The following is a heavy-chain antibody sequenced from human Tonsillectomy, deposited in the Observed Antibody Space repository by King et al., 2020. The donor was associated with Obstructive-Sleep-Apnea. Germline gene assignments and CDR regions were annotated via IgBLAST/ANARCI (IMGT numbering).Heavy chain of an antibody. Sequence: VQLQESGPGLVKPSQTLSLTCTVSGGSISSSDFYWGWIRQPPGKGLDWVGCIFYNGSTSYNPSLKRRVAISVGTSKKEFSLKLRSATAADTAVYYCARGSDELWGRGTLVTVSS. CDR3: ARGSDEL. V-gene: IGHV4-30-4*01. J-gene: IGHJ2*01. CDR2: IFYNGST. CDR1: GGSISSSDFY.